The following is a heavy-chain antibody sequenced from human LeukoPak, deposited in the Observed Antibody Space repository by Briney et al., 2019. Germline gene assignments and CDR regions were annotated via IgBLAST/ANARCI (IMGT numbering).Heavy chain of an antibody. Sequence: PGGSLRLSCAASGFTFSSYAVSWVRQAPGKGLEWVSAISGGGSSTYYADSVKGRFTISRDNSKNTLYLQMISLRAEDMALYYCAKGLRTVDGYTYYFDYWGQGTLVTVSS. V-gene: IGHV3-23*01. D-gene: IGHD5-24*01. J-gene: IGHJ4*02. CDR3: AKGLRTVDGYTYYFDY. CDR2: ISGGGSST. CDR1: GFTFSSYA.